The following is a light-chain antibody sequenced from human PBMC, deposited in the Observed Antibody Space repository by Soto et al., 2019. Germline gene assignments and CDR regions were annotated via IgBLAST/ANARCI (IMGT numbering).Light chain of an antibody. J-gene: IGLJ1*01. CDR1: SSDVGKYDR. CDR3: SSYTSTSRYV. V-gene: IGLV2-18*02. Sequence: QSVLTQPPSVSGSPGQSVTFSCTGTSSDVGKYDRVSWYQQPPGTAPKLIIYEVTNRPSGVPARFSGSKSGNTASLTISGLQAEDEADYYCSSYTSTSRYVFGAGTKVTVL. CDR2: EVT.